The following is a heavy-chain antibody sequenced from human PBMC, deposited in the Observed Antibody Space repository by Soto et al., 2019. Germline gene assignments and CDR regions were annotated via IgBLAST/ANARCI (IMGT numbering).Heavy chain of an antibody. Sequence: PGGSLRLSCEVSGFTFSTYGMHWVRQAPGKGLEWLALLSYDASNVYYAESVKGRFTVSRDNSKNTLYLHMSSLRGEDTAIYYCAKDERNFYGSIDSWGQGXLVTVSS. CDR1: GFTFSTYG. V-gene: IGHV3-30*18. CDR3: AKDERNFYGSIDS. J-gene: IGHJ4*02. CDR2: LSYDASNV. D-gene: IGHD3-10*01.